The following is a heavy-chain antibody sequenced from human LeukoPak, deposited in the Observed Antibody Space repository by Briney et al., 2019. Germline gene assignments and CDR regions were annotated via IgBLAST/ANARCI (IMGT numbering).Heavy chain of an antibody. CDR2: IRSKAYGGTT. D-gene: IGHD3-3*02. CDR3: TRFSRPGRSYYYYGMDV. V-gene: IGHV3-49*04. J-gene: IGHJ6*02. CDR1: GFTFGDYA. Sequence: QSGGSLRLSCTASGFTFGDYAMSWVRQAPGKGLEWVGFIRSKAYGGTTEYAASVKGRFTISRDDSKSIAYLQMNSLKTEDTAVYYCTRFSRPGRSYYYYGMDVWGQGTTVTVSS.